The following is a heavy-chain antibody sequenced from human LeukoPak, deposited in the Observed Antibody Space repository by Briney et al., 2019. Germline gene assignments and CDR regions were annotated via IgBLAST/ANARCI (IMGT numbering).Heavy chain of an antibody. J-gene: IGHJ2*01. CDR2: IYYSGST. V-gene: IGHV4-30-4*01. CDR1: GGSISSGDYY. CDR3: ARVLGNYCSGGSCYPGWYFDL. D-gene: IGHD2-15*01. Sequence: PSETLSLTCTVSGGSISSGDYYWSWIRQPPGKGLEWIGYIYYSGSTYYNPSLKSRVTISVDTSKNQFSLKLSSVTAADTAVYYCARVLGNYCSGGSCYPGWYFDLWGRGTLVTVSS.